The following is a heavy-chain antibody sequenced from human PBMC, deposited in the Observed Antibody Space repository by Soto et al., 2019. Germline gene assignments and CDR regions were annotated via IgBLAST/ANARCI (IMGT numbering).Heavy chain of an antibody. V-gene: IGHV3-30*18. Sequence: QVQLVESGGGVVQPGRSLRLSCAASGFTFSSYGMHWVRQAPGKGLEWVAVISYDGSKKYYGDSVKGRFTISRDNSKKTLYLQMNSLRAADTAVYYCAKDQSLIQLWLDPEASDIWGQGTMVTVSS. CDR1: GFTFSSYG. D-gene: IGHD5-18*01. J-gene: IGHJ3*02. CDR2: ISYDGSKK. CDR3: AKDQSLIQLWLDPEASDI.